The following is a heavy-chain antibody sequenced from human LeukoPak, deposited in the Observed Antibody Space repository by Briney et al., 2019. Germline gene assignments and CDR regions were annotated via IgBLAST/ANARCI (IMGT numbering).Heavy chain of an antibody. D-gene: IGHD3-16*01. V-gene: IGHV3-23*01. Sequence: GGSLRLSCAASGFTFSSYAMSWVRQAPGKGLEWVSGISASGASTYYADSVKGRFTISRDNSKNTLYLLMNSLRAEDTAVYYCAKHTGLRGDYWGQGTLVTVSS. CDR2: ISASGAST. CDR1: GFTFSSYA. CDR3: AKHTGLRGDY. J-gene: IGHJ4*02.